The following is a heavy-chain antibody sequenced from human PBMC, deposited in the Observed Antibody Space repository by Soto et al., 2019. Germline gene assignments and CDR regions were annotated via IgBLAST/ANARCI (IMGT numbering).Heavy chain of an antibody. J-gene: IGHJ4*02. V-gene: IGHV5-10-1*01. Sequence: PGESLKISCKGSGYSFTSYWIGWVRQVPGKGQEWMGRIDLSESYTTYSPSFQGHVTFSADKSITTAYLQWRSLEASDTAIYYCATQGLTTYYFGYWGQGTLVTVSS. CDR1: GYSFTSYW. CDR2: IDLSESYT. CDR3: ATQGLTTYYFGY.